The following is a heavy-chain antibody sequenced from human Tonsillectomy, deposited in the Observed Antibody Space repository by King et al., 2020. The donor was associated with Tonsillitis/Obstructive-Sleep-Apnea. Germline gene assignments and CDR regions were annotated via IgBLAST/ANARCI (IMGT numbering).Heavy chain of an antibody. J-gene: IGHJ3*02. CDR2: FDPEDGET. V-gene: IGHV1-24*01. CDR3: ATDKLTDYGDYAAPNFAFDI. D-gene: IGHD4-17*01. CDR1: GYTLTELS. Sequence: QLVQSGAEVKKPGASVKVSCKVSGYTLTELSMHWVRQAPGKGLEWMGGFDPEDGETIYAQKFQGRVTMTEDTSTDTAYMELSSLRSEDTAVYYCATDKLTDYGDYAAPNFAFDIWGQGTMVTVSS.